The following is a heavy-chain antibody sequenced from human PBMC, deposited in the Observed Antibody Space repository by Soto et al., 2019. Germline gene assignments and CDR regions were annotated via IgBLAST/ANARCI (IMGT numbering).Heavy chain of an antibody. CDR3: ARDRGAVTDWYFDL. Sequence: QVQLVESGGGVVQPGRSLRLSCAASGFTFSSYGMHWVRQAPGKGLEWVAVIWYDGSNKYYADSVKGRFTISRDNSKNTLYLQMNSLRAEDTAVYYCARDRGAVTDWYFDLWGRGTLVTVSS. CDR2: IWYDGSNK. CDR1: GFTFSSYG. V-gene: IGHV3-33*01. D-gene: IGHD3-10*01. J-gene: IGHJ2*01.